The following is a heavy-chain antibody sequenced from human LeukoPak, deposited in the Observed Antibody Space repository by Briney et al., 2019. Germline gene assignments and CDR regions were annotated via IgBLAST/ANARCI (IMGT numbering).Heavy chain of an antibody. V-gene: IGHV4-4*02. J-gene: IGHJ3*02. D-gene: IGHD6-13*01. CDR1: GGSISSSNW. Sequence: SETLSLTCAVSGGSISSSNWWSWVRPPPGKGLEWIGEIYHSGSTNYNPSLKSRVTISVDKSKNQFSLKLSSVTAADTAVYYCARQGAAAGRSAFDIWGQGTMVTVSS. CDR2: IYHSGST. CDR3: ARQGAAAGRSAFDI.